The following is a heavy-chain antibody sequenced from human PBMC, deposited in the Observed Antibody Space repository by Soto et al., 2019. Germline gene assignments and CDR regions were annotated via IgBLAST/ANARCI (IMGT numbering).Heavy chain of an antibody. V-gene: IGHV4-59*01. CDR2: IYYSGST. D-gene: IGHD6-13*01. CDR3: ARFVAAADTPLWWFDP. J-gene: IGHJ5*02. Sequence: PSETLSLTCTVSGGSISSYYWSWIRQPPGKGLEWIGYIYYSGSTNYNPSLKSRVSISLGTSKNQFSLKLSSVTAADTAVYYCARFVAAADTPLWWFDPGAREPWSPSPQ. CDR1: GGSISSYY.